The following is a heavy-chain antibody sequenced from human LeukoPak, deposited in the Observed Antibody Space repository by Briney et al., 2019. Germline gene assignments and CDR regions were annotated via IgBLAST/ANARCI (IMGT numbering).Heavy chain of an antibody. V-gene: IGHV4-39*01. CDR1: GGSISSSTYY. J-gene: IGHJ4*02. CDR2: IYYSGST. Sequence: SETLSLTCTVSGGSISSSTYYWGWIRRPPGKGLEWIGSIYYSGSTYYNPSLKSRVTVSVDTSKNQFSLKLSSVTAADTAVYYCVRGSTLRHYQYWGQGTLVTVSS. CDR3: VRGSTLRHYQY. D-gene: IGHD3-16*01.